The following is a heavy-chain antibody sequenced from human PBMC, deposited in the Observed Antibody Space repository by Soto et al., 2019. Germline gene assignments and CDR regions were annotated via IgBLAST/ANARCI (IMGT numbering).Heavy chain of an antibody. J-gene: IGHJ4*02. V-gene: IGHV1-18*01. CDR3: ARDLGGFPDY. CDR2: ISAYNGNR. Sequence: QVQLVQSGAEVKKPGASVKVSCKASGYSFTSYGISWVRQAPGQGLEWMGWISAYNGNRKYAQKFQGGVTMTTDTSTRAAYMELRSLRSDDTAVYYCARDLGGFPDYWGQGTLVTVSS. D-gene: IGHD5-12*01. CDR1: GYSFTSYG.